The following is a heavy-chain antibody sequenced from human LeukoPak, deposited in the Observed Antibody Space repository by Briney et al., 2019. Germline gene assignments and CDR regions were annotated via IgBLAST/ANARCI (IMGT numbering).Heavy chain of an antibody. CDR3: ARDSYCTTSSGSPLGY. J-gene: IGHJ4*02. CDR2: IWYDGSNK. Sequence: GGSLRLSCAASGFTFSSYGMHWVRQAPGKGLEWVAVIWYDGSNKYYADSVKGRFTISRDNSKNTLYLQMNSLRDEDTAVYYCARDSYCTTSSGSPLGYWGQGTLVTVSS. CDR1: GFTFSSYG. D-gene: IGHD6-25*01. V-gene: IGHV3-33*01.